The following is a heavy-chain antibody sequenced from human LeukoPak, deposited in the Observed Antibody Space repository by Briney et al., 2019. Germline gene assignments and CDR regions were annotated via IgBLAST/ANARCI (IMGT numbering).Heavy chain of an antibody. CDR3: ARLNGYTPHNAPYYFDY. Sequence: SETLSLTCTVSGASISMSSYYWGWIRQPPGKGLEWIGSIYYSGSTYYNPSLKSRVTISVDTSKTQFSLKLSSVTAADTAVYYCARLNGYTPHNAPYYFDYWGQGTLVTVSS. CDR2: IYYSGST. V-gene: IGHV4-39*07. CDR1: GASISMSSYY. J-gene: IGHJ4*02. D-gene: IGHD5-24*01.